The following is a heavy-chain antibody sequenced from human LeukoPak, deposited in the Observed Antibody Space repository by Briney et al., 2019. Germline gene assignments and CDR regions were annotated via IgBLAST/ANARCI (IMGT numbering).Heavy chain of an antibody. CDR2: LTYRGGA. Sequence: SETLSLTCAVYGGFDTYYWTFVRLAPGKGLEWIGELTYRGGAKYNPSLKSRVTISLNTPLRQFSLELRSLTAADTAIYYCGAFGGDWNITSWGQGTPVTVSS. D-gene: IGHD2-21*02. J-gene: IGHJ5*02. V-gene: IGHV4-34*01. CDR3: GAFGGDWNITS. CDR1: GGFDTYY.